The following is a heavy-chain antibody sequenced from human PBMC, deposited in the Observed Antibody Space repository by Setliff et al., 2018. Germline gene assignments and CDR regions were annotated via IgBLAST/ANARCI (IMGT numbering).Heavy chain of an antibody. CDR3: VREGVDTRSSTDYRYYMDV. D-gene: IGHD5-18*01. V-gene: IGHV1-69*05. J-gene: IGHJ6*03. Sequence: SVKVSCKASGYTFTSYYMHWVRQAPGQGLEWMGGTIPMFGSTSYAQKFQGRVTIITDESTTAAYMELSSLGSEDTAVYYCVREGVDTRSSTDYRYYMDVWGKGTTVTVSS. CDR1: GYTFTSYY. CDR2: TIPMFGST.